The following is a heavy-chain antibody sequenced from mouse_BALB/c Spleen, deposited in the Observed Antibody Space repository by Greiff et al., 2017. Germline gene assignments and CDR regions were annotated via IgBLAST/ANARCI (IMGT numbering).Heavy chain of an antibody. Sequence: VQLQQSGPELVKPGASVKISCKASGYSFTGYYMHWVKQSHVKSLEWIGRINPYNGATSYNQNFKDKASLTVDKSSSTAYMELHSLTSEDSAVYYCARSDYGNYHGFAYWGQGTLVTVSA. D-gene: IGHD2-1*01. V-gene: IGHV1-31*01. J-gene: IGHJ3*01. CDR1: GYSFTGYY. CDR3: ARSDYGNYHGFAY. CDR2: INPYNGAT.